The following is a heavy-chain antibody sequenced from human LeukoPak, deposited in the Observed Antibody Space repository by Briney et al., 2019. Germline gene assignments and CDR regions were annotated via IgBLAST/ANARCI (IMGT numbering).Heavy chain of an antibody. D-gene: IGHD3-3*01. J-gene: IGHJ3*02. CDR3: ARFTIFGFPGAFDI. V-gene: IGHV4-39*07. Sequence: PSETLSLTCTVSGGSISSSSYYWGWIRQPPGKGLEWIGSIYYSGSTYYNPSLKSRVTISVDTSKNQFSLKLSSVTAADTAVYYCARFTIFGFPGAFDIWGQGTMVTVSS. CDR1: GGSISSSSYY. CDR2: IYYSGST.